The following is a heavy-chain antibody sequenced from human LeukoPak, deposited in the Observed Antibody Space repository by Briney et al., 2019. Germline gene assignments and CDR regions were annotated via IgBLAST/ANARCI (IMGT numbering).Heavy chain of an antibody. CDR2: IIPILGIA. J-gene: IGHJ4*02. V-gene: IGHV1-69*04. D-gene: IGHD3-22*01. Sequence: SVKVSCTASGGTFSSYAISWVRQAPGQGLEWMGRIIPILGIANYAQKFQGRVTITADKSTSTAYMELSSLRSEDTAVYYCARVVYYDSSGYRHFDYWGQGTLVTVFS. CDR3: ARVVYYDSSGYRHFDY. CDR1: GGTFSSYA.